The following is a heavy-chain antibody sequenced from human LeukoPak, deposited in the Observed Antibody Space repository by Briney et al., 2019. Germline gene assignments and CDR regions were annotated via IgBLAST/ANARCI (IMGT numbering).Heavy chain of an antibody. J-gene: IGHJ6*02. Sequence: SETLSLTCAVYGGSFSGYCWSWIRQPPGKGLEWIGEINHSGSTNYNPSLKSRVTISVDTSKNQFSLKLSSVTAADTAVYYCARGVGSGWYPAYYYYGMDVWGQGTTVTVSS. CDR1: GGSFSGYC. CDR3: ARGVGSGWYPAYYYYGMDV. V-gene: IGHV4-34*01. CDR2: INHSGST. D-gene: IGHD6-19*01.